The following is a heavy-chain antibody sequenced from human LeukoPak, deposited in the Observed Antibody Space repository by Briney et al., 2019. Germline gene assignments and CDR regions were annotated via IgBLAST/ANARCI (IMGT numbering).Heavy chain of an antibody. Sequence: NLSETLSLTCPLSDSSISSDSYWGWIRQAPGKGLEWIGSFYHIGITSYNPCLSTRVTVSLDTSKNHFSLNLSSVTAADTAVYYCARSTAVPRSFDVWGQGTLVTVSS. J-gene: IGHJ3*01. CDR1: DSSISSDSY. CDR3: ARSTAVPRSFDV. D-gene: IGHD2-2*01. CDR2: FYHIGIT. V-gene: IGHV4-38-2*01.